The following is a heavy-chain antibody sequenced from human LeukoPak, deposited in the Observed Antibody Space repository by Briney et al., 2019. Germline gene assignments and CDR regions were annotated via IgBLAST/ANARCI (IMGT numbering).Heavy chain of an antibody. D-gene: IGHD3-10*01. Sequence: SETLSLTCTVSGGSISSYYWSWIRQPPGKGLEWIGYIYYSGSTNYNPSLKSRVTISVDTSKNQFSLKLSSVTAADTAVFYCARETSQKGTHYMDVWGKGTTVTISS. CDR2: IYYSGST. CDR1: GGSISSYY. CDR3: ARETSQKGTHYMDV. V-gene: IGHV4-59*01. J-gene: IGHJ6*03.